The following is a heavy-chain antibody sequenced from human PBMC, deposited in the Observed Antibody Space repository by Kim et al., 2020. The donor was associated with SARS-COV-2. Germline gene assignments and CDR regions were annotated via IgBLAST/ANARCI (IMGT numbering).Heavy chain of an antibody. D-gene: IGHD3-22*01. CDR2: IGTAGDP. J-gene: IGHJ6*02. V-gene: IGHV3-13*05. Sequence: GGSLRLSCAASGFTFSSYDMHWVRQATGKGLEWVSAIGTAGDPYYPGSVKGRFTISRENAKNSLYLQMNSLRAGDTAVYYCARALWDSSYTYYYGMDVWGQGTTVTVSS. CDR1: GFTFSSYD. CDR3: ARALWDSSYTYYYGMDV.